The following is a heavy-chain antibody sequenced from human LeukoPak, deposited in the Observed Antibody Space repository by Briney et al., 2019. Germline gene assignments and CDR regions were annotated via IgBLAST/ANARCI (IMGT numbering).Heavy chain of an antibody. CDR3: ARDRSGFYSIDQ. CDR1: GFTFSSYW. Sequence: GGSLRLSCAASGFTFSSYWMSWVRQAPGKGLEWVANIKQDGSEKYYVDSVKGRFTISRDNAKTTVYLQMNSLRAEDTAVYYCARDRSGFYSIDQWGQGTLVTVSP. J-gene: IGHJ4*02. V-gene: IGHV3-7*01. D-gene: IGHD5-12*01. CDR2: IKQDGSEK.